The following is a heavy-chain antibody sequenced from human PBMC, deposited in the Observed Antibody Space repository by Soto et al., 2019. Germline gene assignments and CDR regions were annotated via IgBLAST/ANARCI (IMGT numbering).Heavy chain of an antibody. Sequence: GGSLRLSSVAPGFTFSNYGMHWVRQTPGKGLEWVALILYDGSNKYYADSVKGRFTISRDSSKNTLYLQVSSLRAEDTAVYYCAKSRDAYNFYFYYGMDVWGQGTSVTVSS. V-gene: IGHV3-30*18. J-gene: IGHJ6*02. CDR2: ILYDGSNK. CDR3: AKSRDAYNFYFYYGMDV. CDR1: GFTFSNYG. D-gene: IGHD1-1*01.